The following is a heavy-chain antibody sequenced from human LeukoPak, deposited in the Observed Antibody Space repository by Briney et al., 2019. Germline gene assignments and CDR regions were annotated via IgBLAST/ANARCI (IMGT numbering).Heavy chain of an antibody. CDR3: ARRGPLWFGVRLYYYYMDV. CDR2: INHSGST. Sequence: SETLSLTCTVSGGSISSSSYYWGWIRQPPGKGLEWIGEINHSGSTNYNPSLKSRVTISVDTSKNQFSLKLSSVTAADTAVYYCARRGPLWFGVRLYYYYMDVWSKGTTVTISS. J-gene: IGHJ6*03. CDR1: GGSISSSSYY. V-gene: IGHV4-39*07. D-gene: IGHD3-10*01.